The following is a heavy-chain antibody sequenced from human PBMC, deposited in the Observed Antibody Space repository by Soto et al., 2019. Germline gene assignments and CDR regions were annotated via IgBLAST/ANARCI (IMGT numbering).Heavy chain of an antibody. D-gene: IGHD3-10*01. CDR1: GFTFSSYG. CDR2: ISYDGSNK. CDR3: ATGGGVGY. V-gene: IGHV3-30*03. J-gene: IGHJ4*02. Sequence: QVQLVESGGGVVQPGRSLRLSCAASGFTFSSYGMHWVRQAPGKGLEWVAGISYDGSNKYYADSVKGRFTISRDNSKNTLYPQMNSLIAEDTAVYYCATGGGVGYWGQGTLVTVSS.